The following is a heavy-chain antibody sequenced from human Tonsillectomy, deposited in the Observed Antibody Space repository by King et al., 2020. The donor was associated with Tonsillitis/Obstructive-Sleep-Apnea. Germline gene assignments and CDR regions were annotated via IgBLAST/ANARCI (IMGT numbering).Heavy chain of an antibody. CDR1: GFTFGDYA. D-gene: IGHD3-16*01. CDR2: IRSKAYGGTT. V-gene: IGHV3-49*04. Sequence: VQLVESGGGLVQPGRSLRLSCTASGFTFGDYAMSWVRQAPGKGLEWVGFIRSKAYGGTTEYAASVKGRFTISRDDSKSIAYLQMNSLKTEDTAVYYCLGEGVGYWGQRTLVTVSS. J-gene: IGHJ4*02. CDR3: LGEGVGY.